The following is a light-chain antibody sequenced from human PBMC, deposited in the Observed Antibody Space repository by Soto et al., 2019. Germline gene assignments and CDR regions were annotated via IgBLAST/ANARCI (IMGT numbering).Light chain of an antibody. CDR3: QAWGTGGV. CDR2: VTSDGSH. Sequence: QLVLTQSPSASASPGASAKVTCTLSSGHSDYAIAWHQQQPEKGPRYLMKVTSDGSHTKGDGIPDRFSGSSSGADRYLTISSLRSDDEADYYCQAWGTGGVFGGGTKLTV. J-gene: IGLJ3*02. V-gene: IGLV4-69*01. CDR1: SGHSDYA.